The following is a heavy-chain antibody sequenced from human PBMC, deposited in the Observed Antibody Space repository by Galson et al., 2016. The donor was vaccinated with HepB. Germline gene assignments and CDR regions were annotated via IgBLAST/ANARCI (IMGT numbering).Heavy chain of an antibody. D-gene: IGHD1-14*01. V-gene: IGHV6-1*01. CDR2: TYYRSKWYY. Sequence: CAISGDSVSSNSATWDWIRQSPSRGLEWLGRTYYRSKWYYDYAVSLKGRISITPATSTNQFSLQLESITPEDSAVYYCATGVKGAPVGAAGTLFYFDFWALGTLVTVSS. CDR3: ATGVKGAPVGAAGTLFYFDF. CDR1: GDSVSSNSAT. J-gene: IGHJ4*02.